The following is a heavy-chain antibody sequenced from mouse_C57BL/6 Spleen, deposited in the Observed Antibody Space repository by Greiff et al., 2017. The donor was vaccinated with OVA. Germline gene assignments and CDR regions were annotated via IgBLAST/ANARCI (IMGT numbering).Heavy chain of an antibody. CDR2: IYPGSGNT. D-gene: IGHD1-1*01. Sequence: VQLQQSGAELVRPGASVKLSCKASGYTFTDYYINWVKQRPGQGLEWIARIYPGSGNTYYNEKFKGKATLTAEKSSSTAYMQLSSLTSEDSAVYFCARGEDYYPWDYWGQGTTLTVSS. CDR1: GYTFTDYY. V-gene: IGHV1-76*01. J-gene: IGHJ2*01. CDR3: ARGEDYYPWDY.